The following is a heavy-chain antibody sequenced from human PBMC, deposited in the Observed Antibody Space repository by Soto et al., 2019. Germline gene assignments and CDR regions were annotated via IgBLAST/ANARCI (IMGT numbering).Heavy chain of an antibody. CDR2: INAGNGNT. J-gene: IGHJ5*02. CDR1: GDSFTSCA. D-gene: IGHD3-9*01. Sequence: ASVKVSCKASGDSFTSCAMRWVRQAPGQRLEWMGWINAGNGNTKYSQKFQGRVTITRDTSASTAYMELSSLRSEDTAVYYCARGELRYFDWPQYNWFDPWGQGTLVTVSS. V-gene: IGHV1-3*01. CDR3: ARGELRYFDWPQYNWFDP.